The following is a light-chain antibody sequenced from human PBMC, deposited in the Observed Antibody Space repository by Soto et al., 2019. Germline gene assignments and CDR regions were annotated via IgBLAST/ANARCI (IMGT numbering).Light chain of an antibody. J-gene: IGKJ3*01. CDR1: QAIHSY. V-gene: IGKV1-39*01. CDR2: ATS. Sequence: DIQMTQSPSSLSASVGDIVTITCRASQAIHSYLNWYQQKPGKAPNLLIFATSTLQSGVPSRFSGSGSGTDFTLTISSLQPEDFDTYYCQQREPFGPGTKVDSK. CDR3: QQREP.